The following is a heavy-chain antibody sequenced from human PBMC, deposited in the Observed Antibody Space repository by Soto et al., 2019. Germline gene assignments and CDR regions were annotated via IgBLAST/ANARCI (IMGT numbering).Heavy chain of an antibody. J-gene: IGHJ6*02. D-gene: IGHD3-10*01. V-gene: IGHV4-59*01. CDR1: ATSLTGYY. Sequence: SVTLSLTCTVSATSLTGYYWSWIRQPPGKGLEWIGYISDRGTTNYTPSLTSRVTISVDTSKNQFSLTLSSVTDADTAVYYCARSSANYARELIRYYYYVMDVWGQVTTVTVSS. CDR3: ARSSANYARELIRYYYYVMDV. CDR2: ISDRGTT.